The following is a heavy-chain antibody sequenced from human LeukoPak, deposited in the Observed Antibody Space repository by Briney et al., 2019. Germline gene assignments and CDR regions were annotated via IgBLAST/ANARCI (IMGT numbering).Heavy chain of an antibody. V-gene: IGHV4-59*01. J-gene: IGHJ4*02. D-gene: IGHD5-18*01. Sequence: SETLSLTCTVSGGSISSYYWSWIRQPPGKGLEWIGYIHYSGSTNYNPSLKRRVTISVDTSKTQFSLKLSSVTAADTAVYYCARESAQYSPFYYWGQGTLVTVSS. CDR1: GGSISSYY. CDR2: IHYSGST. CDR3: ARESAQYSPFYY.